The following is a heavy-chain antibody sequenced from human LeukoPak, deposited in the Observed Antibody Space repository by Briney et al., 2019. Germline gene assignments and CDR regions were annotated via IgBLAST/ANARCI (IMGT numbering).Heavy chain of an antibody. V-gene: IGHV3-7*01. CDR1: GFTFSRHW. CDR3: ATGYSGFDY. J-gene: IGHJ4*02. Sequence: GGSLRLSCVASGFTFSRHWMTWVRQAPGKGLEWVANIKEDGGERYYVDSVKGRSTISRDNAKNSLYLQMNSLRAEDTAVYYCATGYSGFDYWGQGTLVTVSS. D-gene: IGHD2-15*01. CDR2: IKEDGGER.